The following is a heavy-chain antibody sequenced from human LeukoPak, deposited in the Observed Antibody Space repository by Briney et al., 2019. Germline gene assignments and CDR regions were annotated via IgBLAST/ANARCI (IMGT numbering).Heavy chain of an antibody. Sequence: SETLSLTCAVYGGSFSGYYWSWIRQPPGKGLEWIGEINHSGSTNYNPSLKSRVTISVDTSKNQFSLKLSSVTAADTPVYYCARAGGQWLVRAAHSFDPWGQGTLVTVSS. V-gene: IGHV4-34*01. CDR2: INHSGST. J-gene: IGHJ5*02. D-gene: IGHD6-19*01. CDR1: GGSFSGYY. CDR3: ARAGGQWLVRAAHSFDP.